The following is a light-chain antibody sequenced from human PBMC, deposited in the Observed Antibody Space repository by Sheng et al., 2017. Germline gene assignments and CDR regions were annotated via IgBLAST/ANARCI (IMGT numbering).Light chain of an antibody. CDR1: QTIDLNF. J-gene: IGKJ3*01. Sequence: DIVLTQSPGTLSLSPGEKATLSCRASQTIDLNFLAWYQHKPGQAPRLLIYGATARATGIPDRFSGSGSGTDFNLTISRLEPADFAVYYCQQYDTSTGFTFGPGTKVDLK. CDR3: QQYDTSTGFT. CDR2: GAT. V-gene: IGKV3-20*01.